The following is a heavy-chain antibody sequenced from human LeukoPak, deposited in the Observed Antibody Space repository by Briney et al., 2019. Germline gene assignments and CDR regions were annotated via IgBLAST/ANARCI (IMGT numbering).Heavy chain of an antibody. CDR1: GFTFSNAW. D-gene: IGHD4-17*01. CDR3: AAVSVDYGDSSFDF. CDR2: IKSKTDGGTT. Sequence: KSGGSLRLPCAASGFTFSNAWMSWVRQAPGKGLEWVGRIKSKTDGGTTDYAEPVKGRFTISRDDSKKTLYLQMNSLKTEDTALYYCAAVSVDYGDSSFDFWGQGTLVTVSS. V-gene: IGHV3-15*01. J-gene: IGHJ4*02.